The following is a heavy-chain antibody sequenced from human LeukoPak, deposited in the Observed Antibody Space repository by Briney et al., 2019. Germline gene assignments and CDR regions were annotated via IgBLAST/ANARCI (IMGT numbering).Heavy chain of an antibody. CDR2: INHSGST. Sequence: SETLSLTCAVYGGSFSGYYWSWIRQPPGKGLEWIGEINHSGSTNYNPSLKSRVTISVDTSKNQFSLKLSSVTAADTAVYYCVRPDDNSFDFRGQGTMVTVSS. D-gene: IGHD3-9*01. V-gene: IGHV4-34*01. CDR3: VRPDDNSFDF. J-gene: IGHJ3*01. CDR1: GGSFSGYY.